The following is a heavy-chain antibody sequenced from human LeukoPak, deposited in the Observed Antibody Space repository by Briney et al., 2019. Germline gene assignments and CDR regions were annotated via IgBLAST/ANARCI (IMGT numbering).Heavy chain of an antibody. CDR2: IRYDGSNK. Sequence: GGSLRLSCAASGFTFSSYGMHWVRQAPGKGREWVAFIRYDGSNKYYADSVKGRFTISRDNSKNTLYLQMDSLRAEDTAVYYCAKNPSYDSSGYYPDYWGQGTLVTVSS. D-gene: IGHD3-22*01. CDR3: AKNPSYDSSGYYPDY. CDR1: GFTFSSYG. J-gene: IGHJ4*02. V-gene: IGHV3-30*02.